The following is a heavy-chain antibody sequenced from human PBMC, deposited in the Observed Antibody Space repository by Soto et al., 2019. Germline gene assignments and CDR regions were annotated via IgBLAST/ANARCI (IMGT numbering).Heavy chain of an antibody. CDR3: VKSPLTGRPKWFDP. CDR1: GFTFSSYA. V-gene: IGHV3-64D*06. Sequence: GVSLRLSCSASGFTFSSYAMHWVRQAPGKGLEYVSAISSNGGSTYYADSVKGRFTISRDNSKNTLYLQMSSLRAEDTAVYYCVKSPLTGRPKWFDPWGQGTLVTVSA. CDR2: ISSNGGST. J-gene: IGHJ5*02. D-gene: IGHD1-1*01.